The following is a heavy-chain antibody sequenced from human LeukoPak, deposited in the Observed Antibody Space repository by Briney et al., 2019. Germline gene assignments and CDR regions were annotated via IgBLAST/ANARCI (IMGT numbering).Heavy chain of an antibody. CDR1: GGTFSSYA. V-gene: IGHV1-69*13. CDR3: ARSSVYSSSWYAYYFDY. J-gene: IGHJ4*02. D-gene: IGHD6-13*01. CDR2: IIPIFGTA. Sequence: SVKVSCKASGGTFSSYAISWVRQAPGQGLEWMGGIIPIFGTANYAQKFQGRVTITADESTSTAYMELSSLRSEDTAVYYCARSSVYSSSWYAYYFDYWGQGTQVTVSS.